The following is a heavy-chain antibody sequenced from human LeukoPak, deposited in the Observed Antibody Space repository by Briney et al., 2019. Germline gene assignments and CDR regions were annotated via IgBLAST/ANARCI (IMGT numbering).Heavy chain of an antibody. Sequence: SVTVSFKSSVGTFISYAISWVRQAPGQGRAWMGGIIPIFGTANYAQKFQGRVTITADESTSTAYMELSSLRSEDTAVYYCARDLGKHIVVVTADYYYYMDVWGKGTTVTVSS. CDR2: IIPIFGTA. CDR3: ARDLGKHIVVVTADYYYYMDV. J-gene: IGHJ6*03. V-gene: IGHV1-69*13. CDR1: VGTFISYA. D-gene: IGHD2-21*02.